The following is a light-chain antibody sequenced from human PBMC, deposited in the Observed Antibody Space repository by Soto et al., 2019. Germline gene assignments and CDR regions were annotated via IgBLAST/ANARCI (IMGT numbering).Light chain of an antibody. CDR3: QSYDSSLSNWV. J-gene: IGLJ3*02. Sequence: QSVLTQPPSASGTPGQRVTISCSGSRSNIGRNTVNWYQQVPGTAPKLLIYGNSNRPSGVPDRFSGSKSGTSASLAITGLQAEDEADYYCQSYDSSLSNWVFGGGTKVTVL. CDR1: RSNIGRNT. CDR2: GNS. V-gene: IGLV1-40*01.